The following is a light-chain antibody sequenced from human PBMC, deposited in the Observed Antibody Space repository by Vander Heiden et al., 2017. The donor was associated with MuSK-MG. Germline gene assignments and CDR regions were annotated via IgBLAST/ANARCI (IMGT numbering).Light chain of an antibody. J-gene: IGLJ3*02. CDR1: SSNIGSKY. CDR3: AAGDDSLSVWV. Sequence: QSVLTQPHSPSGTPGQRVTISCSGSSSNIGSKYVSWYQQLPGTAPKLLIYNNNQRPSGVPDRFSGSKAGTSASLAIRGLRSEDEADYYCAAGDDSLSVWVFGGGTKLTVL. CDR2: NNN. V-gene: IGLV1-47*02.